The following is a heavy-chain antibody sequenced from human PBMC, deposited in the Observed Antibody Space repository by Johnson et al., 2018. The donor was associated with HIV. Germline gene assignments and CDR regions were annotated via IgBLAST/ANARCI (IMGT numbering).Heavy chain of an antibody. V-gene: IGHV3-30*02. CDR3: AKDRFGEWEPLGAFDI. Sequence: QVQLVESGGGVVQPGGSLRLSCAASGFTFSSYGMHWVRQAPGKGLEWVAFIRYDGSNKYYADSVKGRFTISRDNSKNTLSLQINSLRAEETAVYYCAKDRFGEWEPLGAFDIWGQGTMVTVSS. J-gene: IGHJ3*02. D-gene: IGHD3-10*01. CDR1: GFTFSSYG. CDR2: IRYDGSNK.